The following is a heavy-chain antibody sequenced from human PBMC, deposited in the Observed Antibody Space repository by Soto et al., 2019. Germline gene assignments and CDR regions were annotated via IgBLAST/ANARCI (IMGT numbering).Heavy chain of an antibody. CDR2: INHSGST. J-gene: IGHJ6*02. Sequence: QVQLQQWGAGLLKPSETLSLTCAVYGGSFSGYYWSWIRQPPGKGLEWIGEINHSGSTNYNPSLXXRGTRSGDTSXXQXSXXLSSVTAADTAVYYCARTKVLLWFGELSPSWGMDVWGQGTTVTVSS. D-gene: IGHD3-10*01. V-gene: IGHV4-34*01. CDR3: ARTKVLLWFGELSPSWGMDV. CDR1: GGSFSGYY.